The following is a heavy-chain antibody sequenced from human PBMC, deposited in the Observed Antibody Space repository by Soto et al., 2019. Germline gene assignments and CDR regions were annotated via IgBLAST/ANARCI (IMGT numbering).Heavy chain of an antibody. CDR1: GGAFNNYG. V-gene: IGHV1-69*01. CDR3: TRDVNLSRSYGDFDY. D-gene: IGHD6-6*01. J-gene: IGHJ4*02. CDR2: IIPLFSTT. Sequence: QVELVQSGAEVKKPGSSVRVSCKASGGAFNNYGFTWVRQASGQGLEWMGQIIPLFSTTHYAQKFQGRVSITADGSTSTVHMELSSLTSEDTAVYYWTRDVNLSRSYGDFDYWCQGALVSVSS.